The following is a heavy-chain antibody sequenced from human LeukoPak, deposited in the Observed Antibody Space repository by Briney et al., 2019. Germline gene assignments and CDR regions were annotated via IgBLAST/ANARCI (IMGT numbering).Heavy chain of an antibody. J-gene: IGHJ6*03. V-gene: IGHV4-61*02. CDR2: IYTSGST. Sequence: TLSLTCTVSGGSISSGSYYWSWIRQPAGKGLEWIGRIYTSGSTNYNPSLKSRVTISVDTSKNQFSLKLSSVTAADTAVYYCARGRLVRGDYYYYYMDVWGKGTTVTISS. CDR1: GGSISSGSYY. CDR3: ARGRLVRGDYYYYYMDV. D-gene: IGHD3-10*01.